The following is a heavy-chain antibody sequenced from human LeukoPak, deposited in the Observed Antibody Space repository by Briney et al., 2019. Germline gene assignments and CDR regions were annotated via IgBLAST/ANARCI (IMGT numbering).Heavy chain of an antibody. CDR1: GYTFTSYY. Sequence: ASVKVSCKASGYTFTSYYMHWVRQAPGQGLEWMGIINPSSGGASYPQKFQGRVTMTRDTSTSTVYMELSSLRSDDTAVYYCARGGGSGWYHYFDYWGQGTLVTVSA. CDR3: ARGGGSGWYHYFDY. D-gene: IGHD6-19*01. CDR2: INPSSGGA. J-gene: IGHJ4*02. V-gene: IGHV1-46*01.